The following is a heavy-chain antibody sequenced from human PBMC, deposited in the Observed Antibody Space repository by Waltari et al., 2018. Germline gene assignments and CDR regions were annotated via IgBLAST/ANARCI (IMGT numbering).Heavy chain of an antibody. Sequence: QVQLVQSGAEVKKPGASVKVSCKASGYTFTGYYMHWVRQAPGQGLEWMGRINPNSGGTNYAQKFQGRVTMTRDTSISTAYMELSRLRSDDTAVYYCAVIDRRGYDILTGPPDYWGQGTLVTVSS. V-gene: IGHV1-2*06. CDR1: GYTFTGYY. CDR2: INPNSGGT. D-gene: IGHD3-9*01. CDR3: AVIDRRGYDILTGPPDY. J-gene: IGHJ4*02.